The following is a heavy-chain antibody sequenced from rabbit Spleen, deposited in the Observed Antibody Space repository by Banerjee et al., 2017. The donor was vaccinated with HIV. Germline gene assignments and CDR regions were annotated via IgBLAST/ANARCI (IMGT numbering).Heavy chain of an antibody. V-gene: IGHV1S40*01. CDR3: ARDSGSSFSSYGMDL. Sequence: QSLEESGGGLVQPEGSLTLTCTASGISFGISDYICWVRQAPGKGLEWIACIDTGSSGFTYFASWAKGRFTISKTSSTTVTLQMTSLTAADTATYFCARDSGSSFSSYGMDLWGQGTLVTVS. CDR2: IDTGSSGFT. CDR1: GISFGISDY. D-gene: IGHD8-1*01. J-gene: IGHJ6*01.